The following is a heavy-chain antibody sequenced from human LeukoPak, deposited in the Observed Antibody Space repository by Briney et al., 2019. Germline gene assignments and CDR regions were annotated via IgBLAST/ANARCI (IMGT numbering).Heavy chain of an antibody. CDR3: AGGRYYYGSGSTNWFDP. D-gene: IGHD3-10*01. CDR1: GGSISSGSYY. J-gene: IGHJ5*02. CDR2: IYTSAST. V-gene: IGHV4-61*02. Sequence: SETLSLTCTVSGGSISSGSYYWSWIRQPAGKGLEWIGRIYTSASTNYNPSLKSRVTISVDTSKNQFSLKLSSVTAADTAVYYCAGGRYYYGSGSTNWFDPWGQGTLVTVSS.